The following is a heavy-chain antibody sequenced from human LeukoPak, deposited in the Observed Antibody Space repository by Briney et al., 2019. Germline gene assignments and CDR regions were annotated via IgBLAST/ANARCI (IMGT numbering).Heavy chain of an antibody. D-gene: IGHD5-18*01. CDR3: ARTTEGGYTYGYFYYYYMDV. V-gene: IGHV4-59*01. J-gene: IGHJ6*03. CDR2: IYYSGST. CDR1: GGSFSGYY. Sequence: PSETLSLTCAVYGGSFSGYYWSWIRQPPGKGLEWIAYIYYSGSTNYNPSLKSRVTISVDTSKNQFSLKLRSVTAADTAMYYCARTTEGGYTYGYFYYYYMDVWGKGTTVTVSS.